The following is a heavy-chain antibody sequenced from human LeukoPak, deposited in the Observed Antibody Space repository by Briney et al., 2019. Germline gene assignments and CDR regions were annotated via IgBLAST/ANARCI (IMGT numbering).Heavy chain of an antibody. CDR3: ARLRGGDYYDSSGYPLFDY. CDR2: IYSVDSDT. Sequence: GESLKISCKGSGYSFTSYWIGWVRQMPGKGLEWMGIIYSVDSDTRYSPSFQGQVTISADKSISTAYLQWSSLKASDTAMYYCARLRGGDYYDSSGYPLFDYWGQGTLVTVSS. V-gene: IGHV5-51*01. J-gene: IGHJ4*02. D-gene: IGHD3-22*01. CDR1: GYSFTSYW.